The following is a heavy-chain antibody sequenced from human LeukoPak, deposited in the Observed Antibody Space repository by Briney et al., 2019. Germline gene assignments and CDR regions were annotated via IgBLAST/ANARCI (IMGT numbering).Heavy chain of an antibody. V-gene: IGHV4-39*07. D-gene: IGHD2-15*01. J-gene: IGHJ4*02. CDR3: ARGGGSGLFWFLY. Sequence: EPSETLSLTCTVSGGSISSSSYYWGWIRQPPGKGLEWIGSIYYSGSTYYNPSLKSRVTISVDTSKNQFSLKLSSVTAADTAVYYCARGGGSGLFWFLYWGQGTLVTVSS. CDR1: GGSISSSSYY. CDR2: IYYSGST.